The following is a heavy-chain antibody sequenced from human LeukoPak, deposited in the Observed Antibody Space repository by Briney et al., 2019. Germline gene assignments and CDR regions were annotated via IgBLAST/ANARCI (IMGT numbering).Heavy chain of an antibody. CDR1: GFTFSSYA. CDR2: ISGSGGST. D-gene: IGHD3-10*01. J-gene: IGHJ4*02. Sequence: GGSLRLSCAASGFTFSSYAMSWVRLAPGKGLEWVSAISGSGGSTYYADSVKGRFTISRDNAKNSLYLQMNSLRAEDTAVYYCARGSSGSYYKPNDDYWGQGTLVTVSS. CDR3: ARGSSGSYYKPNDDY. V-gene: IGHV3-23*01.